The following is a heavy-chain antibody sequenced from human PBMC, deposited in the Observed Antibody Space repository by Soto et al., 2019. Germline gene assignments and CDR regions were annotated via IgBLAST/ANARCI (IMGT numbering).Heavy chain of an antibody. D-gene: IGHD5-12*01. CDR1: GFTFSSYG. J-gene: IGHJ3*02. CDR3: ANDRRWLRFGAFDI. V-gene: IGHV3-30*18. Sequence: QVQLVESGGGVVQPGRSRRLSCAASGFTFSSYGMHWVRQAPGKGLEWVAVISYDGSNKYFADSVKGRFTISRDNSKNTLYPQMNSLRAEDKAVYYCANDRRWLRFGAFDIWGQGTMVTVSS. CDR2: ISYDGSNK.